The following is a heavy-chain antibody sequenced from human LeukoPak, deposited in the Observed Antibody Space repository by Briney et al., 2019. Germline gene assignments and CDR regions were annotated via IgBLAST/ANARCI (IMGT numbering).Heavy chain of an antibody. D-gene: IGHD1-26*01. CDR1: GGSINSYGYY. CDR2: IFYSGST. V-gene: IGHV4-39*01. Sequence: SETLSLTCSVSGGSINSYGYYWAWIRQPPGKRPEWIGSIFYSGSTHYNPSLQSRIIISADTSKGQFSLKLSSVTAADTAVYYCARQGVGATDFWGQGSLVTVSS. CDR3: ARQGVGATDF. J-gene: IGHJ4*02.